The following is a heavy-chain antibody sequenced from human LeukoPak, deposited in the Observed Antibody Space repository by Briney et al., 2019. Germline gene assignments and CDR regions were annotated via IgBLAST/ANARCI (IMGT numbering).Heavy chain of an antibody. CDR1: GFTFSTYG. CDR2: IWYDGSIK. Sequence: GGSLRLSCAASGFTFSTYGMHWVRQAPGKGLEWVAVIWYDGSIKYYADSVKGRFTISRDNSKNTLYLQMNSLRAEDTAVYYCARAGGPFDIWGQGTIVIVSS. D-gene: IGHD1-26*01. J-gene: IGHJ3*02. V-gene: IGHV3-33*01. CDR3: ARAGGPFDI.